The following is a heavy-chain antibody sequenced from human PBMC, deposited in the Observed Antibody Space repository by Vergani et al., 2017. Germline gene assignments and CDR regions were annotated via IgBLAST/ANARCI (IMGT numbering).Heavy chain of an antibody. CDR1: GFTFSSAW. D-gene: IGHD5-12*01. CDR2: IRPKTDGETT. V-gene: IGHV3-15*01. CDR3: ARTRIVGTIREHFDY. Sequence: EVQPVESGGGLVKPGGSLRLSCTTSGFTFSSAWMSWVRQAPGKGLEWVARIRPKTDGETTDYAAPVKGRFTISRDDSKNTLYLQMNSLKTEDTAVYYCARTRIVGTIREHFDYWGQGTLVTVSS. J-gene: IGHJ4*02.